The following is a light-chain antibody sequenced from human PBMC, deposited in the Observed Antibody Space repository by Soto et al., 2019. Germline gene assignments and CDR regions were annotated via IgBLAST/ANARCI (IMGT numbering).Light chain of an antibody. V-gene: IGKV1-5*03. CDR3: QQYNSYPWT. CDR1: QTISTW. Sequence: QMTQSPSTLSASVGDRVTFTCRASQTISTWLAWYQQKPGEAPKLLIYKASTLEVGVPSRFSASGSGTEFTLTINTLQPADFATYYCQQYNSYPWTFGQGTKV. CDR2: KAS. J-gene: IGKJ1*01.